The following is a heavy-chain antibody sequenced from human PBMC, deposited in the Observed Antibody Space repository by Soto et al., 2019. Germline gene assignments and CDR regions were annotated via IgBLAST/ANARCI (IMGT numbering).Heavy chain of an antibody. CDR3: AKGPRGQVYTYFQH. Sequence: GGSLRLSCAASGFTFSSYAMSWVRQAPGKGLEWVSAISGSGGSTYYADSVKGRFTISRDNSKNTLYLQMNSLGAEDTAVYYCAKGPRGQVYTYFQHWGQGTLVTVSS. CDR1: GFTFSSYA. CDR2: ISGSGGST. J-gene: IGHJ1*01. V-gene: IGHV3-23*01. D-gene: IGHD2-8*01.